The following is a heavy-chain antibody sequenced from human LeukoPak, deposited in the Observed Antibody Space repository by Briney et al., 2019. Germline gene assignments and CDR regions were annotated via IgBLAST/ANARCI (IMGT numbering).Heavy chain of an antibody. V-gene: IGHV3-23*01. CDR2: IGGSGANT. Sequence: GGSLRLSCAASGFTFRHYGMGWVRQAPGKGLEWVSTIGGSGANTNFADSVKGRFTVSRDNSKNTLYLQMNSLRPDDTAVYYCAKAPPGDYPYWCFDLWGRGALVTVSS. CDR3: AKAPPGDYPYWCFDL. D-gene: IGHD4-17*01. J-gene: IGHJ2*01. CDR1: GFTFRHYG.